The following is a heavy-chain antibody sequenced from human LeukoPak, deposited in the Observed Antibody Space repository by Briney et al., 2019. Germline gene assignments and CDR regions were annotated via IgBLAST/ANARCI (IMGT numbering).Heavy chain of an antibody. CDR2: INHSGST. CDR3: AREGLAARRGGFDI. V-gene: IGHV4-34*01. J-gene: IGHJ3*02. D-gene: IGHD6-6*01. Sequence: KPSETLSLTCAVYGGSFSGYYWSWIRQPPGKGLEWIGEINHSGSTNYNVSLKSRVTISVDTSRNQFSLKLNSVTATDTAVYYCAREGLAARRGGFDIWGQGTVVTVSS. CDR1: GGSFSGYY.